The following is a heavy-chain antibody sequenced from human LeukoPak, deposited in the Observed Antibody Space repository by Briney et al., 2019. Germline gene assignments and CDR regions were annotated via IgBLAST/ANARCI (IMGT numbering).Heavy chain of an antibody. CDR3: ARAGLYSGYDDAFDI. D-gene: IGHD5-12*01. V-gene: IGHV4-59*01. CDR1: GGSISSYY. Sequence: SETLSLTCTVSGGSISSYYWSWIRQPPGKGLEWIGYIYYSGSTNYNPSLKSRVTISVDTSKNQFSLKLSSVTAADTAVYYCARAGLYSGYDDAFDIWGQGTMVTVSP. CDR2: IYYSGST. J-gene: IGHJ3*02.